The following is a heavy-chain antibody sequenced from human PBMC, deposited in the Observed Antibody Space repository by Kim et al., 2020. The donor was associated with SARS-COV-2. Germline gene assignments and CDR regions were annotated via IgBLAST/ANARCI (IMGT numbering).Heavy chain of an antibody. J-gene: IGHJ4*02. CDR2: INSDGSST. D-gene: IGHD3-16*02. Sequence: GGSLRLSCAASGFTFSSYWMHWARQAPGKGLVWVSRINSDGSSTSYADSVKGRFTISRDNAKNTLYLQMNSLRAEDTAVYYCARDKVMITFGGVIVDIFDYWGQGTLVTVSS. V-gene: IGHV3-74*01. CDR1: GFTFSSYW. CDR3: ARDKVMITFGGVIVDIFDY.